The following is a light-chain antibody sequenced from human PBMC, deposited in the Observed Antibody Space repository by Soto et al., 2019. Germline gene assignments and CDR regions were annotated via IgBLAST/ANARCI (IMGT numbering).Light chain of an antibody. J-gene: IGKJ1*01. V-gene: IGKV3-11*01. CDR1: QSVRSY. CDR2: DAS. CDR3: QQRSNWPRT. Sequence: EKVMTQSPATLSVSPGERATLSCRASQSVRSYLAWYQQKPGQAPRLLIYDASNRATGIPTRFSGSGSGTDFTLTISSLEPEDVAVYYCQQRSNWPRTFGQGTKVDIK.